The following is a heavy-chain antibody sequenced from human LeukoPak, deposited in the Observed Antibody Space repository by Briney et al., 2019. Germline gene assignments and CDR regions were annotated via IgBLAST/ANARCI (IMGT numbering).Heavy chain of an antibody. Sequence: KPSETLSLTCTVSGGSISSYYWSWIRQPPGKGLEWIGYIYYSGSTNYNPSLKSRVTISVDTSKNQFSLKLSSVTAADTAVYYCARAGYGVASIYYFDYWGQGTLVTVSS. J-gene: IGHJ4*02. CDR2: IYYSGST. D-gene: IGHD4-17*01. V-gene: IGHV4-59*01. CDR1: GGSISSYY. CDR3: ARAGYGVASIYYFDY.